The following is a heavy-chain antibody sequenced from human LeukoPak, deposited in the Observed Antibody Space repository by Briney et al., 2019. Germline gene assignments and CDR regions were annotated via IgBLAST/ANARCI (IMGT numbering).Heavy chain of an antibody. D-gene: IGHD6-13*01. CDR3: ARRSSSWARNDY. Sequence: GASVKVSCKASGYTFTGYYMHWVRQAPGQGLEWIGLINPTGTGTLYAQKFQGRVTMTRDMSTSTDYMELSSLRSDDTAVYYCARRSSSWARNDYWGQGTLVTVSS. CDR2: INPTGTGT. V-gene: IGHV1-46*01. CDR1: GYTFTGYY. J-gene: IGHJ4*02.